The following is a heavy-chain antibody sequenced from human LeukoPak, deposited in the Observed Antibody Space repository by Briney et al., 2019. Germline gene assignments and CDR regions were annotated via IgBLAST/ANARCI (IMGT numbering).Heavy chain of an antibody. CDR2: IDPSDSYT. Sequence: GESLRISCKRSGYSFTSYWSSWVRQMPGKGLEGMGRIDPSDSYTNYSPSFKGHVTISAEQSISTAYLQWSSLKASDTDMYYCARQGGDIVVVPAALSWGQGTLVTVSS. D-gene: IGHD2-2*01. V-gene: IGHV5-10-1*01. J-gene: IGHJ4*02. CDR1: GYSFTSYW. CDR3: ARQGGDIVVVPAALS.